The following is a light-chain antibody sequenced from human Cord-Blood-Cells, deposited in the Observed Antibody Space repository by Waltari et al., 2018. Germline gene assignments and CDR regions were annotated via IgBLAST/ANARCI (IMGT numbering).Light chain of an antibody. V-gene: IGKV3-20*01. CDR1: QGVSSSY. J-gene: IGKJ3*01. CDR2: GAS. Sequence: DIVLTPSPGTLSLPPGERATLSCRASQGVSSSYLALYQQKPGQAPRLLIDGASSRATGIPDRFSGSGSGTDFTLTISRLEPEDFAVYYCQQYGSSPFTFGPGTKVDIK. CDR3: QQYGSSPFT.